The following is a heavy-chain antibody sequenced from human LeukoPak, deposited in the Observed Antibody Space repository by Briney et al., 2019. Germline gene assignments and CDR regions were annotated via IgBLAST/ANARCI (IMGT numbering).Heavy chain of an antibody. CDR2: TRGSGSGMGSGN. V-gene: IGHV3-21*05. Sequence: GGSLRLSCAASGFAFSDFSMNWVRQAPGKGLEWVANTRGSGSGMGSGNCYAVSVKGRFTISRDDAKNSLYLQMNSLRAEDTAFYYCARDDNWGFDYWGQGALVTVSS. J-gene: IGHJ4*02. CDR1: GFAFSDFS. CDR3: ARDDNWGFDY. D-gene: IGHD7-27*01.